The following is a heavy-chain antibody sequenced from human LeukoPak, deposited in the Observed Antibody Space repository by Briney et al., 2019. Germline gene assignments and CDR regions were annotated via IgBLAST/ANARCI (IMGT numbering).Heavy chain of an antibody. J-gene: IGHJ4*02. CDR2: INGDGSAT. V-gene: IGHV3-74*01. CDR1: GFTFSGHW. D-gene: IGHD7-27*01. Sequence: PGGFLRLSCAASGFTFSGHWMYWLRQAPGKGLAWVSRINGDGSATNYAGSMKGRFTISRDNARNIVYLQMNSLREDDTAVYYCARDLNWGQVDYWGQGTLVTVSS. CDR3: ARDLNWGQVDY.